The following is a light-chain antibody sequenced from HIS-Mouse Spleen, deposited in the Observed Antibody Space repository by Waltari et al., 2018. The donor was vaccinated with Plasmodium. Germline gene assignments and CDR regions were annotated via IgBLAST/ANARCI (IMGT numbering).Light chain of an antibody. CDR2: AAS. J-gene: IGKJ1*01. CDR1: QSISSY. CDR3: QQSYSTWT. V-gene: IGKV1-39*01. Sequence: IQMTQSPSSLSASVGDRVTITCRESQSISSYLNWYQQKPGKVPKLLIYAASSLQSGVRSRFSGSGSGTDFTLTISSLQPEDFATYNCQQSYSTWTFGQGTKVEIK.